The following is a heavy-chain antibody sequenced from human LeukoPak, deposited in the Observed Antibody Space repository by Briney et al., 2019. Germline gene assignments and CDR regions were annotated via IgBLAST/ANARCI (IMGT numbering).Heavy chain of an antibody. D-gene: IGHD5-18*01. V-gene: IGHV4-30-2*01. J-gene: IGHJ5*02. Sequence: PSETLSLTCAVSGGSISSGGYSWSWIRQPPGKGLEWIGYIYHSGSTYYNPSLKSRVTISVDRSKNQFSLKPSSVTAADTAVYYCARARGYSYTNWFDPWGQETLVTVSS. CDR1: GGSISSGGYS. CDR2: IYHSGST. CDR3: ARARGYSYTNWFDP.